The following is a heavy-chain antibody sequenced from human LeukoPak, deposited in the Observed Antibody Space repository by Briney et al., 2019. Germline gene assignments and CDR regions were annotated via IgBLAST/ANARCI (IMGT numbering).Heavy chain of an antibody. CDR2: IYYSGST. J-gene: IGHJ6*02. D-gene: IGHD2-2*01. CDR3: ARLKCISTTCPSRYVMDV. Sequence: PSETLSLTCSVSGGSISSYYWSWIRQPPGKGLEYIGYIYYSGSTNYNPSLKGRVTISVDTSKDQFSLNLTSVTAADTAVYYCARLKCISTTCPSRYVMDVWGQGTTVTVSS. CDR1: GGSISSYY. V-gene: IGHV4-59*01.